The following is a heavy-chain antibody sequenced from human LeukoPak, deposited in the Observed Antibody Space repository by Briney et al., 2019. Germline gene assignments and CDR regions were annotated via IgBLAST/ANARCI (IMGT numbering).Heavy chain of an antibody. J-gene: IGHJ3*02. CDR2: INPNSGGA. V-gene: IGHV1-2*02. CDR3: ERDSRNYYDSRGGGDEAFDI. Sequence: ASVKVSCKTSGYTFTGYYIQWVRQAPAQGLEWMGWINPNSGGASYVQKFQGRVNITSDTSISTAYMELSSLRSDDTAVYYCERDSRNYYDSRGGGDEAFDIWGQGAMVTVSS. CDR1: GYTFTGYY. D-gene: IGHD3-22*01.